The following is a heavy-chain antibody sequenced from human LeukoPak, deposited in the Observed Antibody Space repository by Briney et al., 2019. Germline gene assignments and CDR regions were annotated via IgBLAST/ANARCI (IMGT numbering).Heavy chain of an antibody. V-gene: IGHV4-39*07. CDR2: IYYSGST. CDR3: ARGTLYRGWSYYLDF. CDR1: GGSISSSSYY. J-gene: IGHJ4*02. Sequence: SETLSLTCTVSGGSISSSSYYWGWFARPQGRGREWIVSIYYSGSTYYNPSLKSRVTISVDMSKNHFSLRLRSVTAADTAMYYCARGTLYRGWSYYLDFWGQGSQVTVSS. D-gene: IGHD6-19*01.